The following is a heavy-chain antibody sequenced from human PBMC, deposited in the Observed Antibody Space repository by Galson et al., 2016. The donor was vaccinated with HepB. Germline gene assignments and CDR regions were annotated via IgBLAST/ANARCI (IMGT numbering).Heavy chain of an antibody. CDR2: IWNDGSKK. J-gene: IGHJ6*02. V-gene: IGHV3-33*01. Sequence: SLRLSCAASGFTFSSFGMHWVRQAPGKGLEWVALIWNDGSKKYFADSVKGRFTIARDNSKNTLYVQMNSLRVEDTAVYYCARDRHGDYEDYYHYGMDVWGQGTTVTVSS. CDR3: ARDRHGDYEDYYHYGMDV. D-gene: IGHD4-17*01. CDR1: GFTFSSFG.